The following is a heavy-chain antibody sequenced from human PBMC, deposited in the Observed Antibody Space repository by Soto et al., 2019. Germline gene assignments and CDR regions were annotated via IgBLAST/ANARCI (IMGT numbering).Heavy chain of an antibody. J-gene: IGHJ4*02. CDR3: AHRGTNPPLYYFDY. CDR1: GGSFSGYY. CDR2: INHSGST. V-gene: IGHV4-34*01. D-gene: IGHD3-10*01. Sequence: SETLSLTCAVYGGSFSGYYWSWIRQPPGKGLEWIGEINHSGSTNYNPSLKSRVTISVDTSKNQFSLKLSSVTAADTAVYYCAHRGTNPPLYYFDYWGQGTLVTVSS.